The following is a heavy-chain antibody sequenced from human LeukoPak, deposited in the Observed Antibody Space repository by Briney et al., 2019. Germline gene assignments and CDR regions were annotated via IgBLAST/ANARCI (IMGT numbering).Heavy chain of an antibody. CDR3: ARAGLGSYYGRYYFDY. J-gene: IGHJ4*02. D-gene: IGHD1-26*01. V-gene: IGHV4-39*01. Sequence: PSGTLSLTCTVSGGSISSSSYYWGWIRQPPGKGLEWIGSLYYTGSTYYNPSLKSRVTISVDTSKNQFSLKLSSVTAADMAVYYCARAGLGSYYGRYYFDYWGQGTLVTVSS. CDR1: GGSISSSSYY. CDR2: LYYTGST.